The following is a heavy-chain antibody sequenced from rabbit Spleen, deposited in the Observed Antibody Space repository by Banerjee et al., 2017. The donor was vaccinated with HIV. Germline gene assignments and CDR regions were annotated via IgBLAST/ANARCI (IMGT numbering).Heavy chain of an antibody. Sequence: QSLEESGGDLVKPGASLTLTCTASGVSFSSNYYMCWVRQAPGKGLEWIACIDTGSSGFTYFATWAKGRFTISKTSSTTVTLQVTRLTAADTATYFCARDTSSSFSSYGMDLWGQGTLVTVS. J-gene: IGHJ6*01. V-gene: IGHV1S40*01. D-gene: IGHD1-1*01. CDR3: ARDTSSSFSSYGMDL. CDR1: GVSFSSNYY. CDR2: IDTGSSGFT.